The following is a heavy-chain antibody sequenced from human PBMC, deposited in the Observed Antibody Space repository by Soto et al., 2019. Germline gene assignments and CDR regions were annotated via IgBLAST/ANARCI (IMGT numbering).Heavy chain of an antibody. CDR1: GFTLSSYG. CDR3: ARALTPRTAPDGLYSYYGMDV. D-gene: IGHD6-13*01. Sequence: GGSLRLSCAASGFTLSSYGVHWVRQAPGKGLEWVAVIWYDGSNKYYADSVKGRFTTSRDNSKNTLSLQMNSLRVEDTAVYYCARALTPRTAPDGLYSYYGMDVWGQGTTVTVSS. V-gene: IGHV3-33*01. CDR2: IWYDGSNK. J-gene: IGHJ6*02.